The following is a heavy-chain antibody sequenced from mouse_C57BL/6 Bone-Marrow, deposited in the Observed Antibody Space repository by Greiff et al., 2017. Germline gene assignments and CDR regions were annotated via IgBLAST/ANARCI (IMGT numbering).Heavy chain of an antibody. Sequence: QVQLQQSGAELVKPGASVKLSCKASGYTFTEYTIHWVQQRSGQGLEWIGWFYPGSGSIKYNEKFKDKATLTADKSASVFYMELSRLTSEDSAVYFCARHERDYVRGDYAMDYWGQGTSVTVSS. CDR2: FYPGSGSI. CDR1: GYTFTEYT. CDR3: ARHERDYVRGDYAMDY. J-gene: IGHJ4*01. V-gene: IGHV1-62-2*01. D-gene: IGHD1-1*02.